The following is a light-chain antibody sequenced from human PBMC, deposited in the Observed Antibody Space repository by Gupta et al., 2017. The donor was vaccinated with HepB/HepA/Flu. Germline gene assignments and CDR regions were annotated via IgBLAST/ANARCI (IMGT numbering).Light chain of an antibody. CDR2: RNN. Sequence: QSVLPQPPSASGTPGQRVTISCSGSSSNIGSNYVYWYQQLPGTAPKLLIYRNNQRPSGVPDRFSGSKSGTSASLAISGLRSKDEADYYCAAWDDSLSGPVFGGGTKLTVL. V-gene: IGLV1-47*01. CDR3: AAWDDSLSGPV. J-gene: IGLJ2*01. CDR1: SSNIGSNY.